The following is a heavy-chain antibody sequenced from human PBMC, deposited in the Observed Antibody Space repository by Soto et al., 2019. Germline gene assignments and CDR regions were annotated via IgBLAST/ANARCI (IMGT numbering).Heavy chain of an antibody. J-gene: IGHJ5*02. V-gene: IGHV1-18*01. CDR2: ISAYNGNT. Sequence: QVQLVQSGAEVKKPGASVKVSCKASGYTFTSYDIHWVRQAPGQGLEWMGWISAYNGNTNYAQKLQGRVTMTTDTSTRTGFMALRSLIYYDTGVYYCAIVDPTLAACDHRPFDPWGQGTLVTVSS. D-gene: IGHD6-6*01. CDR1: GYTFTSYD. CDR3: AIVDPTLAACDHRPFDP.